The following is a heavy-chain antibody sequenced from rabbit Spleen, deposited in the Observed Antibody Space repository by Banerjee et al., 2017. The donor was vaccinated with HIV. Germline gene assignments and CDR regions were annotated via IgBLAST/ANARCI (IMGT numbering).Heavy chain of an antibody. CDR3: ARDYGGTTSYYLAL. CDR2: TYTSSGST. Sequence: QSLEESGGGLVQPGASLTLTCKASGISFSSGYFMCWVRQAPGKGLELIACTYTSSGSTWYASWAKGRFTISKTSSTVDLKMTSLTAADTATYFCARDYGGTTSYYLALWGPGTLVTVS. D-gene: IGHD8-1*01. J-gene: IGHJ4*01. V-gene: IGHV1S40*01. CDR1: GISFSSGYF.